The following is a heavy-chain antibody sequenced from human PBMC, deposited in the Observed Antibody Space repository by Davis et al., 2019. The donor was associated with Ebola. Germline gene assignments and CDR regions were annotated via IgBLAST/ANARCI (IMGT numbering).Heavy chain of an antibody. D-gene: IGHD5-12*01. CDR1: GYTLTELS. CDR2: FDPEQTET. Sequence: ASVTVSCKVSGYTLTELSMHWVRQAPGKGLEWMGGFDPEQTETIYAQRFKGRVTMTEDTSTDTAYMELSSLTSEDTALYYCTTPGGQDSGYDVFDIWGQGTMVTVSS. J-gene: IGHJ3*02. V-gene: IGHV1-24*01. CDR3: TTPGGQDSGYDVFDI.